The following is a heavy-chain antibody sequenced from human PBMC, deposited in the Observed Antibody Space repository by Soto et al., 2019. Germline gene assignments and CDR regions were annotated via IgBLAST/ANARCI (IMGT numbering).Heavy chain of an antibody. CDR2: IYYSGTA. D-gene: IGHD3-22*01. Sequence: SETLSLTCTVSGGSLSPNYWTWIRQPPGKGLEWIAYIYYSGTATYNPSLNSRVAISLDMSKNQISLTLSSVTAADTAVYYCATVPSHYYDSSGYYHSPFDYWGQGTLVTVSS. J-gene: IGHJ4*02. CDR3: ATVPSHYYDSSGYYHSPFDY. V-gene: IGHV4-59*08. CDR1: GGSLSPNY.